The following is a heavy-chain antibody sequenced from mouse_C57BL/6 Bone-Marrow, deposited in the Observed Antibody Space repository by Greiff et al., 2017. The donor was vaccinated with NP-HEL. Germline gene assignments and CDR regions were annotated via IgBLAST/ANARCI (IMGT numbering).Heavy chain of an antibody. J-gene: IGHJ2*01. CDR3: ARGGSSSFDY. CDR2: INYDGSST. Sequence: EVQLVESEGGLVQPGSSMKLSCTASGFTFSDYYMAWVRPVPEKGLEWVANINYDGSSTYYLDSLKSRFIISRDNAKNILYLQMSSLKSEYTATYYCARGGSSSFDYWGQGTTLTVSS. D-gene: IGHD1-1*01. CDR1: GFTFSDYY. V-gene: IGHV5-16*01.